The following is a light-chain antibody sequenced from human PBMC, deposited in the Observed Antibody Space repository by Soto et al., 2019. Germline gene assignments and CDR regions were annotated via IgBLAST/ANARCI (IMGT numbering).Light chain of an antibody. Sequence: EIVLTQSPGTLSLSPGERAALSCRASQSVSSTHLAWYQQKPGQTPRLLIYDTSIRAAGVPARFSGSRSGAEFTLTISSLQSEDFAVYYCQHYVTWPLTFGGGTKVDIK. CDR1: QSVSSTH. J-gene: IGKJ4*01. CDR2: DTS. CDR3: QHYVTWPLT. V-gene: IGKV3-15*01.